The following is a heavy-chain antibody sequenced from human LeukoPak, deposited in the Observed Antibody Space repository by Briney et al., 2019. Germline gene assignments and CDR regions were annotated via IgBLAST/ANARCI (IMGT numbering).Heavy chain of an antibody. J-gene: IGHJ4*02. Sequence: PSETLSLTCAVSGTSFSSYYWSWIRQPPGKGLEWIGEVNHSGYTNDNPSLKSRVTISVDTSKNQFSLKLSSVTAADTAVYYCARQGVVPAARARTRGYQKIDYWGQGTLVTVSS. CDR3: ARQGVVPAARARTRGYQKIDY. CDR1: GTSFSSYY. CDR2: VNHSGYT. V-gene: IGHV4-34*01. D-gene: IGHD2-2*01.